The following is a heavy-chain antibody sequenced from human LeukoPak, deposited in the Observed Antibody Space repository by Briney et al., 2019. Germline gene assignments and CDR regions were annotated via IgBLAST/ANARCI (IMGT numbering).Heavy chain of an antibody. Sequence: PSETLSLTCSVSGGSISSYYLSWIRQPPGKGLEWIGYIYYSGSTNYNPSLKSRVTISVDTSKDQFSLKLSSVTAADTAVYYCARRTTYSNSCFDYWGQGTLVTVSS. V-gene: IGHV4-59*08. J-gene: IGHJ4*02. D-gene: IGHD6-13*01. CDR3: ARRTTYSNSCFDY. CDR2: IYYSGST. CDR1: GGSISSYY.